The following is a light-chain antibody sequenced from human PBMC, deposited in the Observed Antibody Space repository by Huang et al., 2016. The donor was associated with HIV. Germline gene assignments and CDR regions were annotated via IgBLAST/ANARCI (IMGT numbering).Light chain of an antibody. J-gene: IGKJ4*01. CDR3: QQRSGWPPT. CDR1: QGVGTH. Sequence: DIVLTQSPGTLSLSPGARATLACRASQGVGTHLTWYQHKPGQAPKLLMHDASNRAAGIPPRFSGSGSGTDFTLTINDLQSEDAVVYYCQQRSGWPPTFGGGTKV. V-gene: IGKV3-11*01. CDR2: DAS.